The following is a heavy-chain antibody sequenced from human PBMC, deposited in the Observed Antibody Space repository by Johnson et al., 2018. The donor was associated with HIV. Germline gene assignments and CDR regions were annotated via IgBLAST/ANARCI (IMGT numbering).Heavy chain of an antibody. Sequence: VQLVESGGGVVQPGRSLRLSCAASGFTFDDYGMSWVRQAPGKGLEWVSGINWNGGSTGYADSVKGRFTISRDNAKNSLYLQMNSLKAGDTAVYYCARGRDYYGSIDAFDIWGQGTLVTVSS. V-gene: IGHV3-20*04. D-gene: IGHD3-10*01. J-gene: IGHJ3*02. CDR2: INWNGGST. CDR3: ARGRDYYGSIDAFDI. CDR1: GFTFDDYG.